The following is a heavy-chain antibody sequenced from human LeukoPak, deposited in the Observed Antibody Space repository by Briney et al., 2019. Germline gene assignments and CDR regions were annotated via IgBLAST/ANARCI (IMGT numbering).Heavy chain of an antibody. V-gene: IGHV4-34*01. CDR3: ARQGPGRDAFDI. CDR1: GGSISSYY. D-gene: IGHD7-27*01. Sequence: SETLSLTCTVSGGSISSYYWSWIRQPPGKGLEWIGEINHSGSTNYNPSLKSRVTISVDTSKNQFSLKLSSVTAADTAVYYCARQGPGRDAFDIWGQGTMVTVSS. CDR2: INHSGST. J-gene: IGHJ3*02.